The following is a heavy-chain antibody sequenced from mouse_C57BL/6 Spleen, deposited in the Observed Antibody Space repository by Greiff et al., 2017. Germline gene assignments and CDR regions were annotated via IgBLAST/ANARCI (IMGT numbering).Heavy chain of an antibody. V-gene: IGHV1-54*01. Sequence: QVQLKESGAELVRPGTSVKVSCKASGYAFTNYLIEWVKQRPGQGLEWIGVINPGSGGTNYNEKFKGKATLTADKSSSTAYMQLSSLTSEDSAVYFCARVGVVATGGYWYFDVWGTGTTVTVSS. D-gene: IGHD1-1*01. CDR3: ARVGVVATGGYWYFDV. CDR1: GYAFTNYL. CDR2: INPGSGGT. J-gene: IGHJ1*03.